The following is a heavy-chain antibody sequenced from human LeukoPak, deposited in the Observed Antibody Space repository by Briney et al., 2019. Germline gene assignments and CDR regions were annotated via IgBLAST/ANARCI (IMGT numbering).Heavy chain of an antibody. CDR3: ARAHSYSSSYYFDY. J-gene: IGHJ4*02. Sequence: ASVTVSFKASGGTFISYAISWVRQAPGQGLEWMGGIIPIFGTANYAQKFQGRVTITTDESTSTAYMELSSLRSEDTAVYYCARAHSYSSSYYFDYWGQGTLVTGSS. CDR1: GGTFISYA. V-gene: IGHV1-69*05. D-gene: IGHD6-6*01. CDR2: IIPIFGTA.